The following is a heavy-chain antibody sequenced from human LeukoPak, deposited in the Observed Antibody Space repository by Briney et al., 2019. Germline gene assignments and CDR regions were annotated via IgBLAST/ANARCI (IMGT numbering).Heavy chain of an antibody. CDR3: ARDGSRDY. D-gene: IGHD2-2*01. Sequence: GGSLRLSCAASGFTFSDYYMSWIRQAPGKGLEWVSCISGSSSYSNYADSVKGRFTISRDNAKNSLYLQTNSLRADDTAVYYCARDGSRDYWGQGTLVTVSS. V-gene: IGHV3-11*05. CDR2: ISGSSSYS. CDR1: GFTFSDYY. J-gene: IGHJ4*02.